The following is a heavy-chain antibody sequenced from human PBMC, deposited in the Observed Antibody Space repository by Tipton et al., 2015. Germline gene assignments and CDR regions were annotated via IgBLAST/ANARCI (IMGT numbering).Heavy chain of an antibody. CDR1: GYTFTNYP. CDR2: ISTYNGNT. J-gene: IGHJ6*02. D-gene: IGHD4-23*01. CDR3: AGAPTPGGNSHYYGGLDV. V-gene: IGHV1-18*01. Sequence: QVQLVQSGAEVKKPGASVKVSCKTSGYTFTNYPITWVRQAPGQGLEWMGWISTYNGNTNYAQNLQGRLTMTTDTSTSTAYMELRSLRSDDTAVYCCAGAPTPGGNSHYYGGLDVWGLGTTVAVSS.